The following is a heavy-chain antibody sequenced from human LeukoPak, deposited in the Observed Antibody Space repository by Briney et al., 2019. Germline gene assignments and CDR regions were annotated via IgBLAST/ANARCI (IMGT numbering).Heavy chain of an antibody. Sequence: EASVKVSCTASGGTFSSYAISWVRQAPGQGLEWMGWINPNSGGTNYAQKFQGRVTMTRDTSISTAYMELSRLRSDDTAVYYCARRGDYVNFLDYWGQGTLVTVSS. D-gene: IGHD4-17*01. CDR3: ARRGDYVNFLDY. J-gene: IGHJ4*02. V-gene: IGHV1-2*02. CDR1: GGTFSSYA. CDR2: INPNSGGT.